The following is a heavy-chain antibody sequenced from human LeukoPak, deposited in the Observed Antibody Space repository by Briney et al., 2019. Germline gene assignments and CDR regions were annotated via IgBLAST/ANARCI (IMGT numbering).Heavy chain of an antibody. J-gene: IGHJ3*02. V-gene: IGHV3-21*01. CDR2: ISSSSSYI. CDR3: ARGGDISAFDI. Sequence: GGSLRLSCAASGFSFSSAWMNWVRQAPGKGLEWVSSISSSSSYIYYADSVKGRFTISRDNAKNSLYLQMNSLRAEDTAVYYCARGGDISAFDIWAKGQWSPSLQ. CDR1: GFSFSSAW. D-gene: IGHD5-12*01.